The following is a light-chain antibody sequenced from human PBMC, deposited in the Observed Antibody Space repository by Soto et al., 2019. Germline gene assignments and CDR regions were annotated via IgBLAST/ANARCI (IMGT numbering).Light chain of an antibody. J-gene: IGKJ1*01. V-gene: IGKV1-39*01. CDR1: QSISFY. CDR2: GAS. CDR3: QEGYTSSRT. Sequence: DIQMTQSPSSLSASVGDRVTITCRASQSISFYLNWYQHRPGKAPQLLIYGASTLRSGVPSRFSGRGSGTDFTLTITSLQPEDSATYSCQEGYTSSRTFGQGTTVEI.